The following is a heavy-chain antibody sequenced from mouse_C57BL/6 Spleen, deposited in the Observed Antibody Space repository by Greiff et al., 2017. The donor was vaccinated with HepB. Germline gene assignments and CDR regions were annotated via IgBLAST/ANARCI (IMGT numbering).Heavy chain of an antibody. D-gene: IGHD1-1*01. Sequence: QVQLQQSGAELVRPGTSVKMSCKASGYTFTNYWIGWAKQRPGHGLEWIGDIYPGGGYTNYNEKFKGKATLTADKSSSTAYMQCSSLTSEDSAIYYCARCYYGSSFYAMDYWGQGTSVTVSS. CDR1: GYTFTNYW. J-gene: IGHJ4*01. CDR3: ARCYYGSSFYAMDY. V-gene: IGHV1-63*01. CDR2: IYPGGGYT.